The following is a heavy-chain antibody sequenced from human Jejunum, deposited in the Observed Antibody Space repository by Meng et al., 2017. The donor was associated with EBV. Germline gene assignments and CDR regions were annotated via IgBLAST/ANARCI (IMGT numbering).Heavy chain of an antibody. D-gene: IGHD4-11*01. CDR1: GDSTSRSHW. V-gene: IGHV4-4*02. CDR2: MHPGGST. J-gene: IGHJ4*02. Sequence: QVGLQESGPGLGKPSGTLSLTCAGSGDSTSRSHWWSWVRQPPGKGLEWIGEMHPGGSTNYNPSLKSRVTISVDNSKNQFSLKLTSVTAADTAVYYCAKSNDYSLNSWGQGTLVTVSS. CDR3: AKSNDYSLNS.